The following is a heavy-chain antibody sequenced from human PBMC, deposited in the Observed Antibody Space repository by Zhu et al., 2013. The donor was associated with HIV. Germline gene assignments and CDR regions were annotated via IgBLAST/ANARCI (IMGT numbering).Heavy chain of an antibody. CDR2: ISTYYGNT. J-gene: IGHJ6*03. CDR3: IRGPGYCSSTSCSDYYYSMDV. Sequence: QVELVQSGAEVKKPGASVKVSCKASGYTLTNYGISWVRQAPGQGLEWVGWISTYYGNTNYAQRLQGGLTLTTDTSTSTAYMELRSLRSDDTAVYYCIRGPGYCSSTSCSDYYYSMDVWGQGTTVTVSS. V-gene: IGHV1-18*01. CDR1: GYTLTNYG. D-gene: IGHD2-2*01.